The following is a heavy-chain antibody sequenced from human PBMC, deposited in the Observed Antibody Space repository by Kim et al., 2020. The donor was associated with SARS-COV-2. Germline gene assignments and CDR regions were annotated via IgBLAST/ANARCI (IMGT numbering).Heavy chain of an antibody. Sequence: SLKSRVTISVDTSKNQFSLKLSSVTAADTAVYYCASEAGIVGARKGAFDIWGQGTMVTVSS. CDR3: ASEAGIVGARKGAFDI. V-gene: IGHV4-59*01. D-gene: IGHD1-26*01. J-gene: IGHJ3*02.